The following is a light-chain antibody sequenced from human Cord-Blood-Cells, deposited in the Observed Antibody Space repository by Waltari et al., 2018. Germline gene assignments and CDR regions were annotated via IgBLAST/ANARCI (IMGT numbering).Light chain of an antibody. CDR3: QQSYSTPPT. CDR1: QSISSY. J-gene: IGKJ1*01. Sequence: DIQITQSPSSLSASVGDRVTITCRASQSISSYLNWYQQKPGKAPKLLIYAASSLQSGVPSRFRGSGSGTDFTLTISRLQPEDFATYYCQQSYSTPPTFGQGTKVEIK. CDR2: AAS. V-gene: IGKV1-39*01.